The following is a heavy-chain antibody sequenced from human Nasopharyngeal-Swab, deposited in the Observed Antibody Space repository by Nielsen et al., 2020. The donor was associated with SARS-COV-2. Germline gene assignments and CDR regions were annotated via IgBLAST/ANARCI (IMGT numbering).Heavy chain of an antibody. CDR3: ARDPLGVIPPPRDDGFDI. Sequence: GESLKISCAASGFTFSSYGMHWVRQAPGKGLEWVAVISYDGSNKYYADSVKGRFTISRDNSKNMLYLQMNSLRTEDTAVYYCARDPLGVIPPPRDDGFDIWGQGTMVTVSS. V-gene: IGHV3-30*03. CDR2: ISYDGSNK. CDR1: GFTFSSYG. D-gene: IGHD2-2*02. J-gene: IGHJ3*02.